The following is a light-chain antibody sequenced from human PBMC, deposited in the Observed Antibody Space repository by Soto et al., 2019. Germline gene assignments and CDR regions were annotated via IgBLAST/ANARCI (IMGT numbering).Light chain of an antibody. V-gene: IGLV2-14*01. J-gene: IGLJ1*01. Sequence: QSALTQPASVSGSPGQSITISFTGPSSDVGGYKYVFWYQQNPGKAPKLMISDVSNRPSGISHRVSGSNSGNTASLTISGLQTEDEADYYCSSFRGRTSLGLGNGAKLTVL. CDR2: DVS. CDR3: SSFRGRTSLG. CDR1: SSDVGGYKY.